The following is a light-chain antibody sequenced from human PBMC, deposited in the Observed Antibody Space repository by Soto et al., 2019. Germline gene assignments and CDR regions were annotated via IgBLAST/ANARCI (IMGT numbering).Light chain of an antibody. Sequence: EIVMTQSPATLSVSPGERATLSCRASQSAGTKLAWYQQKPGQAPRLLIYAASTLSTGIPVRFSGSGSGTEFTIPISSLQSEDFAVYYFQHYNKWPLLTFGGGTKVEIK. J-gene: IGKJ4*01. CDR3: QHYNKWPLLT. V-gene: IGKV3-15*01. CDR2: AAS. CDR1: QSAGTK.